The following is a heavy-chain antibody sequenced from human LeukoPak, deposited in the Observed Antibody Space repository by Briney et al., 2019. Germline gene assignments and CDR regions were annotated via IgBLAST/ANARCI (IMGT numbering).Heavy chain of an antibody. D-gene: IGHD2-2*01. V-gene: IGHV4-59*01. CDR2: IYYSGST. J-gene: IGHJ6*03. Sequence: PSETLSLTCTVSGGSISSYYWSWIRQPPGKGLEWIGYIYYSGSTNYNPSLKSRVTISVDTSKNQFSLKLGSVTAADTAVYYCAGSSTGGYYYMDVWGKGTTVTVSS. CDR1: GGSISSYY. CDR3: AGSSTGGYYYMDV.